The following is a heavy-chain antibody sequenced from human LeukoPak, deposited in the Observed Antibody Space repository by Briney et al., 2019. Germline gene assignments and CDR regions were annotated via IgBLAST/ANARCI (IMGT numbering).Heavy chain of an antibody. V-gene: IGHV1-69*05. D-gene: IGHD6-6*01. J-gene: IGHJ4*02. Sequence: SVKVSCKASGGTFSSYAISWVRQAPGQGLEWMGGIIPIFGTANYAQKFQGRVTITTDESTSTAYMELSSLRSEDTAVYYCAHYSSSDGDFDYWGQGTLVTVSS. CDR2: IIPIFGTA. CDR1: GGTFSSYA. CDR3: AHYSSSDGDFDY.